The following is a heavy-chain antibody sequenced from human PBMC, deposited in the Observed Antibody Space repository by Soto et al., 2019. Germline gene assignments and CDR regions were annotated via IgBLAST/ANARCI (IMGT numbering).Heavy chain of an antibody. CDR2: IVPTGGST. J-gene: IGHJ4*02. V-gene: IGHV1-46*01. Sequence: QVQLVQSGAEVKKPGASVKVSCKTSGYNFTTYYIHWVRQAPGQGLEWMGMIVPTGGSTTYTQRFQGRVTMTRDTSTSTVFMELSSLKSEDTAVYYCARDPRRATIDDYLGQGTLVTASS. CDR3: ARDPRRATIDDY. CDR1: GYNFTTYY.